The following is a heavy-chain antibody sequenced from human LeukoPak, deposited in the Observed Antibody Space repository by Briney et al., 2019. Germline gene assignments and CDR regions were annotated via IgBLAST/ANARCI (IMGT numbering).Heavy chain of an antibody. V-gene: IGHV3-30-3*01. D-gene: IGHD6-13*01. CDR2: ISYDGSNK. CDR3: ARVVDSSSWWVGWFDP. CDR1: GFTFSSYA. J-gene: IGHJ5*02. Sequence: PGRSLRLSCAASGFTFSSYAMHWVRQAPGKGLEWVAVISYDGSNKYYADSVKGRFTISRDNSKNTLYLQMNSLRSDDTAVYYCARVVDSSSWWVGWFDPWGQGTLVTVSS.